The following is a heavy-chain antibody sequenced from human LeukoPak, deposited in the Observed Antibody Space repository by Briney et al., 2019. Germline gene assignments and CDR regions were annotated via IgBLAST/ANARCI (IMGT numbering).Heavy chain of an antibody. CDR2: ISSSSSTI. V-gene: IGHV3-48*01. CDR3: ARGNDFWSGFPGFDP. Sequence: PGGSLRLSCAASGFTFSSYSMNWVRQAPGKGLEWVSYISSSSSTIYYADSVKGRFTISRDNAKNSLYLQMNSLRAEDTAVYYCARGNDFWSGFPGFDPWGQGTLVTVSS. D-gene: IGHD3-3*01. CDR1: GFTFSSYS. J-gene: IGHJ5*02.